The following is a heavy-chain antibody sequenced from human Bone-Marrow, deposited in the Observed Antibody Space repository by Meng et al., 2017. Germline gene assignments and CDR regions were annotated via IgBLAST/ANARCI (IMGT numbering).Heavy chain of an antibody. V-gene: IGHV4-34*01. CDR2: INHSGST. J-gene: IGHJ5*02. Sequence: LQQWGPGPCKTSEALSLTVAVYGGAFSGYYWSWIRQPPGKGLEWIGEINHSGSTNYTPSLKSRVTISVDTSKNQFSLKLSSVTAADTAVYYCAKARLWGDNWFDPWGQGTLVTVSS. CDR1: GGAFSGYY. CDR3: AKARLWGDNWFDP. D-gene: IGHD3-16*01.